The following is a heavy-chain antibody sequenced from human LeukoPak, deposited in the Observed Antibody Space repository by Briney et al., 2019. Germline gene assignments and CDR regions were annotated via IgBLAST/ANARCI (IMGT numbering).Heavy chain of an antibody. CDR1: GFTFSSYW. V-gene: IGHV3-74*01. Sequence: GGSLRLSCVASGFTFSSYWMHWVRQTPGQGLMWVARIQGVGGTIYADSAQSGCTISRDNAKNTVDLQMNSLRVDDTAVYFCTRAITYFYGSVTYDWFESWGQGIRVTVSS. D-gene: IGHD3-10*01. CDR3: TRAITYFYGSVTYDWFES. CDR2: IQGVGGT. J-gene: IGHJ5*01.